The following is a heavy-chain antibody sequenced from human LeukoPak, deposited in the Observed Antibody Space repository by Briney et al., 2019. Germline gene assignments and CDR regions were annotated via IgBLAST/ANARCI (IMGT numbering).Heavy chain of an antibody. Sequence: ASVKVSCKASGYTFTGYYMHWVRPAPGQGLEWMGWINPNSGGTNYAQKFQGRVTMTRDTSISTAYMELSRLRSDDTAVYYCARDLTGYSYGSSYYYCMDVWGQGTTVTVSS. CDR1: GYTFTGYY. CDR3: ARDLTGYSYGSSYYYCMDV. CDR2: INPNSGGT. D-gene: IGHD5-18*01. V-gene: IGHV1-2*02. J-gene: IGHJ6*02.